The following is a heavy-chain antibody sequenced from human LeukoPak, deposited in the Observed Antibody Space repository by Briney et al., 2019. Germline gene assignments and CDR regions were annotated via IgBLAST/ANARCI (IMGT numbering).Heavy chain of an antibody. V-gene: IGHV3-23*01. Sequence: GGSLRLSCAASGFTFSSYAMSWVRQAPGKGLEWVSAISGSGGSTYYADSVKGRSTISRDNSKNTLYLQMHSLRAEDTAVYYCARRRTYYYDSSGYYYYFDYWGQGTLVTVSS. CDR3: ARRRTYYYDSSGYYYYFDY. CDR1: GFTFSSYA. D-gene: IGHD3-22*01. CDR2: ISGSGGST. J-gene: IGHJ4*02.